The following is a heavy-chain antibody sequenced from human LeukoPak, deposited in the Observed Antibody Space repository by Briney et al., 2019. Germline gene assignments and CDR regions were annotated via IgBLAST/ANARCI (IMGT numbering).Heavy chain of an antibody. Sequence: PSETLSLTCTVSGGSISSGSYYWTWIRQPAGKGLEWIGRMYTSGSANYNPSLKSRVTISVDTSKNQFSLKLSSVTAADTAVYYCARDRRGVRGVIGVDWFDPWGQGTLVTVSS. J-gene: IGHJ5*02. CDR1: GGSISSGSYY. V-gene: IGHV4-61*02. D-gene: IGHD3-10*01. CDR2: MYTSGSA. CDR3: ARDRRGVRGVIGVDWFDP.